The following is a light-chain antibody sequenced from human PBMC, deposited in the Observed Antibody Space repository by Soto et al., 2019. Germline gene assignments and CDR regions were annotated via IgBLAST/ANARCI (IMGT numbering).Light chain of an antibody. Sequence: QSVLTQPPSVSGAPGQRVTISCTGSSSNIGAGYDVHWYQQLPGTAPKLLIYGNSNRPSGVPDRFSGSKSGTSASLAITGLQAEDEADYSCPSYESSLSGYVVFGGGTKLTVL. V-gene: IGLV1-40*01. J-gene: IGLJ2*01. CDR3: PSYESSLSGYVV. CDR2: GNS. CDR1: SSNIGAGYD.